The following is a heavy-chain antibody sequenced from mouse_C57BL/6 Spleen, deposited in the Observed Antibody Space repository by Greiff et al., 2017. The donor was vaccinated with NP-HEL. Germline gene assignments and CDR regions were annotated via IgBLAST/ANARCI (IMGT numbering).Heavy chain of an antibody. CDR1: GYTFTSYW. V-gene: IGHV1-69*01. Sequence: QVQLQQPGAELVMPGASVKLSCKASGYTFTSYWMHWVKQRPGQGLEWIGEIDPSDSYTNYNQKFKGKSTLTVDKSSSTAYMQLSSLTSEDSAVYYCARGYYGSSSNFDVWGTGTTVTVSS. D-gene: IGHD1-1*01. J-gene: IGHJ1*03. CDR2: IDPSDSYT. CDR3: ARGYYGSSSNFDV.